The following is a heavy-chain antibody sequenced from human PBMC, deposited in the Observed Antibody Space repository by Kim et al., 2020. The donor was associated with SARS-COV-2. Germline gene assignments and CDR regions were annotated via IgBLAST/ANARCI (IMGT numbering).Heavy chain of an antibody. V-gene: IGHV4-34*01. CDR3: ARCQGTAMALADSSGYYFDY. Sequence: SETLSLTCAVYGGSFSGYYWSWIRQPPGKGLEWIGEINHSGSTNYNPSLKSRVTISVDTSKNQFSLKLSSVTAADTAVYYCARCQGTAMALADSSGYYFDYWGQGTLVTVSS. D-gene: IGHD3-22*01. CDR2: INHSGST. CDR1: GGSFSGYY. J-gene: IGHJ4*02.